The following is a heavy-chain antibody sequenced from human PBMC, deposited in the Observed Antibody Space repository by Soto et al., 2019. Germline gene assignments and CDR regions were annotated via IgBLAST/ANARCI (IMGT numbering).Heavy chain of an antibody. V-gene: IGHV3-7*01. CDR1: GFTFSSYW. J-gene: IGHJ4*02. CDR3: ARVAYGSGSSLIDY. D-gene: IGHD3-10*01. CDR2: IKQDGSEK. Sequence: GGSLRLSCAASGFTFSSYWMSWVRQAPGKGLEWVANIKQDGSEKYYVDSVKGRFTISRDNAKNSLYLQMNSLRAEDTAVYYCARVAYGSGSSLIDYWGQGTLVTVSS.